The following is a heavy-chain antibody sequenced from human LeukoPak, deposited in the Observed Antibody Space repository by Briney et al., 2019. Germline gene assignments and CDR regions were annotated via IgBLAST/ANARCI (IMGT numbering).Heavy chain of an antibody. CDR2: IYYSGST. CDR3: ARAAKLWFGELYYYFDY. D-gene: IGHD3-10*01. CDR1: GGSISSYY. J-gene: IGHJ4*02. Sequence: SETLSLTCTVSGGSISSYYWSWIRQPPGKGLEWIGYIYYSGSTNYNPSLKSRVTISVDTSKNQFSLKLSSVTAADTAVYYCARAAKLWFGELYYYFDYWGQGTLVTVSS. V-gene: IGHV4-59*12.